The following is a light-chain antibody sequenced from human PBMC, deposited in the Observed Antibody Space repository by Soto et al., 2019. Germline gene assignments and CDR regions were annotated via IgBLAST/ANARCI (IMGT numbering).Light chain of an antibody. CDR3: ETWESNTRV. J-gene: IGLJ3*02. Sequence: QAVLTQSSSASASLGSSVKLTCTLSSGHSSYIIAWHQQQPGKAPRYLMKREGSGSYNKGSGVPDRFSGSSSGADRYLTISNLQFEDEADYYCETWESNTRVFGGGTKVTVL. CDR1: SGHSSYI. CDR2: REGSGSY. V-gene: IGLV4-60*02.